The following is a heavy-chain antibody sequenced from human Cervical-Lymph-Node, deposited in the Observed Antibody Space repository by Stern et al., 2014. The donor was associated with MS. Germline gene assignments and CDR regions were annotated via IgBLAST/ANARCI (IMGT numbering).Heavy chain of an antibody. CDR1: GVSISTYY. CDR2: MYHSGST. D-gene: IGHD6-13*01. CDR3: ARDVGMDS. J-gene: IGHJ5*01. V-gene: IGHV4-59*01. Sequence: QLQLQESGPGLVKPSETLSLTCTVSGVSISTYYWSWIRQPPGQGLEWIGYMYHSGSTTYNPSLKSRVTMSVDTSRSQFSLKLSSVTAADTAVYYCARDVGMDSWGQGTLVTVSS.